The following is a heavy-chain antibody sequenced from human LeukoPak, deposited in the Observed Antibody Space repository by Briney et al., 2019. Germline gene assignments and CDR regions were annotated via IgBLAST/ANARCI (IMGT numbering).Heavy chain of an antibody. CDR3: ARSSGSYTKFDY. Sequence: PSETLSLTCSVSGGSISSYYWSWIRQPPGKGLVWIGYIYFSGSTNYNPSLKSRVTISVDTSKNQFSLNLSSVTAADTAVHYCARSSGSYTKFDYWGQGTLVTVSS. V-gene: IGHV4-59*01. J-gene: IGHJ4*02. CDR2: IYFSGST. D-gene: IGHD1-26*01. CDR1: GGSISSYY.